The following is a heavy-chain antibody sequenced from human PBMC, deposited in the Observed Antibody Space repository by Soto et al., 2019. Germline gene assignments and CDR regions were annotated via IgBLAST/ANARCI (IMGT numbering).Heavy chain of an antibody. CDR1: GFTFSSYA. V-gene: IGHV3-23*01. D-gene: IGHD3-10*01. J-gene: IGHJ4*02. CDR3: AKTSGDRTYGSGSADDY. Sequence: EVQLLESGGALVQPGGSLRLSCAASGFTFSSYAMSWVRQAPGKGLEWVSAISGSGGSTYYADSVKGRFTISRDNSKNTLYLQMNSRRAEDTAVYYCAKTSGDRTYGSGSADDYRGQGTLVTVSS. CDR2: ISGSGGST.